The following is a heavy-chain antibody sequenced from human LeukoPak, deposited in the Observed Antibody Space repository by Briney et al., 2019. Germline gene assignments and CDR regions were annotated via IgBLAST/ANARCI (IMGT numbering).Heavy chain of an antibody. Sequence: SVKVSSEGSRGTLSSYAICWVRQAPGQRGEWMGNIILILGIANYTQKFQGRVTITTDKSTSTAYMELSSLRSEDTAVYFCARDEKYSSSSRFDYWGQGTLVTVSS. J-gene: IGHJ4*02. CDR3: ARDEKYSSSSRFDY. CDR1: RGTLSSYA. CDR2: IILILGIA. D-gene: IGHD6-6*01. V-gene: IGHV1-69*04.